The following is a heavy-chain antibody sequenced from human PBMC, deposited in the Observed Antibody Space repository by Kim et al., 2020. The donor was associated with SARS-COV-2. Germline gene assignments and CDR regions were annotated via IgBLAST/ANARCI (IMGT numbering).Heavy chain of an antibody. Sequence: SVKVSCKASGGTFSSYAISWVRQAPGQGLEWMGGIIPIFGTANYAQKFQGRVTITADESTSTAYMELSSLRSEDTAVYYCAQLATEVIRPAYYYYGMDVWGQGTTVTVSS. V-gene: IGHV1-69*13. D-gene: IGHD6-13*01. CDR2: IIPIFGTA. CDR1: GGTFSSYA. CDR3: AQLATEVIRPAYYYYGMDV. J-gene: IGHJ6*02.